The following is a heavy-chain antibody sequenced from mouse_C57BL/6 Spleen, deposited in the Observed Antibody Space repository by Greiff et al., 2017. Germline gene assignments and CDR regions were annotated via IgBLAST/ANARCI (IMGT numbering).Heavy chain of an antibody. CDR3: ARNDEGNYFDY. CDR2: IYPGDGDT. J-gene: IGHJ2*01. D-gene: IGHD2-1*01. CDR1: GYAFSSYW. V-gene: IGHV1-80*01. Sequence: QVQLQQSGAELVKPGASVKISCKASGYAFSSYWMNWVKQRPGKGLEWIGQIYPGDGDTNYNGKFKGKATLTADKSSSTAYMQLSSLTSEDSAVYFCARNDEGNYFDYWGQGTTLTVSS.